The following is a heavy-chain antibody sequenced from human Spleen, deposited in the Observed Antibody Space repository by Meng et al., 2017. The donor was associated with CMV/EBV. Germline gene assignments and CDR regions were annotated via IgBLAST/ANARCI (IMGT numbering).Heavy chain of an antibody. D-gene: IGHD3-10*01. CDR2: ISSDGSTT. CDR3: ARHYGSEDYFYYYALDV. J-gene: IGHJ6*02. Sequence: GESLKISCAASGFSFTTYWMHWVRQAPGKGLEWVSCISSDGSTTTFADSVKGRFTISRDHAKSTLYLQMNSLRAEDTAVYYCARHYGSEDYFYYYALDVWGQGTTVTVSS. CDR1: GFSFTTYW. V-gene: IGHV3-74*01.